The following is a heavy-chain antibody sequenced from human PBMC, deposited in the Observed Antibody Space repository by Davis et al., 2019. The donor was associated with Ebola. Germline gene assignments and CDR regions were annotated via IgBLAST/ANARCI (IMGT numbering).Heavy chain of an antibody. D-gene: IGHD2-15*01. CDR3: ASILGYCSGGSCV. CDR1: GGSISSYY. CDR2: IYYSGST. J-gene: IGHJ4*02. V-gene: IGHV4-59*08. Sequence: MPSETLSLTCTVSGGSISSYYWSWIRQPPGKGLEWIGYIYYSGSTNYNPSLKSRVTISVDTSKNQFSLKLSSVTAADTAVYYCASILGYCSGGSCVWGQGTLVTVSS.